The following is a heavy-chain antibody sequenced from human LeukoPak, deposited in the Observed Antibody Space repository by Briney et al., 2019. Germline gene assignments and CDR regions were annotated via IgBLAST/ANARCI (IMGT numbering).Heavy chain of an antibody. CDR1: GGSIFSSTYY. CDR2: IYYIGST. J-gene: IGHJ2*01. Sequence: SETLSLTCTVSGGSIFSSTYYWGWIRQPPGKGLEWIGSIYYIGSTYYNPSLKSRVTLSVDTSKNHFSLKLTSVTPADTPVYXXXXXXXXXXXXXFDXXXXXXXVTVSX. CDR3: XXXXXXXXXXXFDX. V-gene: IGHV4-39*02.